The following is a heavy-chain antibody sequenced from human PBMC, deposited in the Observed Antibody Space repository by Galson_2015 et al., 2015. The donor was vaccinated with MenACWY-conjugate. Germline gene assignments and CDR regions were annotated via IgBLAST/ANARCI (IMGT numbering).Heavy chain of an antibody. Sequence: LSCAASGFTFSRYAMHWVRQAPGKGLEWVAVIWYDGSKTYYADSVKGRFTISRDNSKNTAYLQMDSLRVEDMALYYCFAINSGIDYWGQGTLVTVSS. J-gene: IGHJ4*02. D-gene: IGHD1-26*01. CDR2: IWYDGSKT. V-gene: IGHV3-33*01. CDR1: GFTFSRYA. CDR3: FAINSGIDY.